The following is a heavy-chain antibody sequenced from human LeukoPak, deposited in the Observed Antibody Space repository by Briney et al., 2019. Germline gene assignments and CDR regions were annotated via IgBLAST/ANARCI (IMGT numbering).Heavy chain of an antibody. D-gene: IGHD3-22*01. J-gene: IGHJ4*02. CDR1: GFTFSSYW. Sequence: GGSLRPSCVASGFTFSSYWMHWVRHDPRKGLVWVSRINGDGSNINYADSVRGRFTISRDNAKNTLYLQMNTLRAEDTAVYYCANHYYDSSGYYLFDYWGQGTLVTVSS. CDR2: INGDGSNI. CDR3: ANHYYDSSGYYLFDY. V-gene: IGHV3-74*01.